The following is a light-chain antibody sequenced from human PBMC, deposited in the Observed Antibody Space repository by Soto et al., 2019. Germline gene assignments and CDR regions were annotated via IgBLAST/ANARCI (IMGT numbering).Light chain of an antibody. CDR3: SSYTSSSIYV. V-gene: IGLV2-14*03. CDR1: SSDVGAYKY. CDR2: DVS. Sequence: QSALTQPASVSGSPGQSISISCTGTSSDVGAYKYVSWYQQHPGKAPKLMIYDVSYRPSGVSYRFSGSKSGTTDSLTISGLQAEDEADYYCSSYTSSSIYVFGTGTKLTVL. J-gene: IGLJ1*01.